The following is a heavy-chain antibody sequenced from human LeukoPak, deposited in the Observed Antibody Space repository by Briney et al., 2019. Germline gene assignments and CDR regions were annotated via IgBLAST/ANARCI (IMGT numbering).Heavy chain of an antibody. CDR2: IYYSGST. J-gene: IGHJ5*02. CDR1: GGSISSYY. D-gene: IGHD6-6*01. Sequence: SETLSLTCTVSGGSISSYYWSWIRQPPGKGLEWIGYIYYSGSTNYNPSLKSRVTISVDTSKNQFSLKLSSVTAADTAVYYCARVTPEAGSSPYFDPWGQGTLVTVSS. CDR3: ARVTPEAGSSPYFDP. V-gene: IGHV4-59*01.